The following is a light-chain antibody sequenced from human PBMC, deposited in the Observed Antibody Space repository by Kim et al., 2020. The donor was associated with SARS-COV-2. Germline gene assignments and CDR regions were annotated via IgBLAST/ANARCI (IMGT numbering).Light chain of an antibody. CDR1: QSVSSN. CDR2: DAS. V-gene: IGKV3D-15*01. J-gene: IGKJ2*01. CDR3: QQYNTWPRGT. Sequence: EIVMTQSPATLSVSPGERATLSCRASQSVSSNVAWYQQKSGQAPRLLIYDASTRATGIPARFSGSGSGTDFTLTISSLQSEDFAVYHCQQYNTWPRGTFGQGTKLEI.